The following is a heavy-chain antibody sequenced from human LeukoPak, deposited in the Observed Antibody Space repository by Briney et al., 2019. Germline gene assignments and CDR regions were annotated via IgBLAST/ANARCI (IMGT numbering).Heavy chain of an antibody. V-gene: IGHV4-59*01. D-gene: IGHD2-8*01. Sequence: SETLSLTCSVSGGSISSYYCSWIRQPPGKGLEWIGYIYYSGSTNYNPSLKSRVTISVDTSKNQFSLKLSSVTAADTAVYYCARGVRGRYCTNGVCSDAFDIWGQGTMVTVSS. CDR3: ARGVRGRYCTNGVCSDAFDI. J-gene: IGHJ3*02. CDR2: IYYSGST. CDR1: GGSISSYY.